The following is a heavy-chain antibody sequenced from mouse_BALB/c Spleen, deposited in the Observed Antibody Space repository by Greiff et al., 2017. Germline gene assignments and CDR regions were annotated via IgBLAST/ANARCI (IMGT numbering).Heavy chain of an antibody. V-gene: IGHV3-2*02. Sequence: ESGPGLVKPSQSLSLTCTVTGYSITSDYAWNWIRQFPGNKLEWMGYISYSGSTSYNPSLKSRISITRDTSKNQFFLQLNSVTTEDTATYYCARDSSGPLDYWGQGTTLTVSS. CDR3: ARDSSGPLDY. CDR2: ISYSGST. CDR1: GYSITSDYA. J-gene: IGHJ2*01. D-gene: IGHD3-2*01.